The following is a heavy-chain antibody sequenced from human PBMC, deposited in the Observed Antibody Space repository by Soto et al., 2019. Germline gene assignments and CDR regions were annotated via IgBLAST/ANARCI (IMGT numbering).Heavy chain of an antibody. V-gene: IGHV4-31*03. D-gene: IGHD1-26*01. CDR3: AREGSGRPVGSAFDI. CDR1: GGSISSGGYY. CDR2: IYYSGST. J-gene: IGHJ3*02. Sequence: QVQLQESGPGLVKPSQTLSLTCTVSGGSISSGGYYWSWIRQHPGKGLEWIGYIYYSGSTYYNPSRKSRVTRSVDTAKNQFSLKLSAVTAADAAVYYCAREGSGRPVGSAFDIWGQGTMVTVSS.